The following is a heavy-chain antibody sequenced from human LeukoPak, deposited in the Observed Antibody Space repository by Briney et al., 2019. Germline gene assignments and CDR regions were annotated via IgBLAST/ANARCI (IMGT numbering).Heavy chain of an antibody. Sequence: SVKVSCKASGGTFSSYAISWVRQAPGQGLEWMGRIIPILGIANYAQKFQGRVTITADKSTSTAYMELSSLRSEDTAVYYCAREGYYYDSSGYYYFGYWGQGTLVTVSS. CDR3: AREGYYYDSSGYYYFGY. CDR2: IIPILGIA. D-gene: IGHD3-22*01. V-gene: IGHV1-69*04. J-gene: IGHJ4*02. CDR1: GGTFSSYA.